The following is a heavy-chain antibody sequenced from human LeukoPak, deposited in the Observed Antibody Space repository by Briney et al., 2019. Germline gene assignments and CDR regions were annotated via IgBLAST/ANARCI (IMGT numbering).Heavy chain of an antibody. CDR3: ARVEYNSGWHSFDY. V-gene: IGHV1-2*02. J-gene: IGHJ4*02. CDR1: GYTFTGYY. Sequence: ASVKVSCKASGYTFTGYYMHWVRQAPGQGLEWMGWINTNTGGTNYAQKFQGRVTMARDTSISTAYMELSRLRSDDTASYFCARVEYNSGWHSFDYWGQGTPVTVSS. CDR2: INTNTGGT. D-gene: IGHD6-25*01.